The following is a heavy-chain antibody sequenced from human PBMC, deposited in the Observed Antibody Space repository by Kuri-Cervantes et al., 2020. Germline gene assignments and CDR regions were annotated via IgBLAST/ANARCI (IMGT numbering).Heavy chain of an antibody. J-gene: IGHJ3*02. D-gene: IGHD6-13*01. CDR2: INPNSGGT. CDR3: ATSPEYSSSWYFLRPRDASDI. CDR1: GYTFTGYY. V-gene: IGHV1-2*02. Sequence: ASVKVSCKASGYTFTGYYMHWVRQAPGQGLEWMGWINPNSGGTNYAQRFQGRVTMTRNTSISTAYMELSSLRSEDTAVYYCATSPEYSSSWYFLRPRDASDIWGQGTMVTVSS.